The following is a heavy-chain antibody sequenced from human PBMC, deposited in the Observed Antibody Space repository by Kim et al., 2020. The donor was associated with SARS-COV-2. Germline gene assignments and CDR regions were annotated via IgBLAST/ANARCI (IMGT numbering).Heavy chain of an antibody. J-gene: IGHJ6*02. Sequence: GGSLRLSCAASGFTFSSYAMHWVRQAPGKGLEWVAVISYDGSNKYYADSVKGRFTISRDNSKNTLYLQMNSLRAEDTAVYYCARDNVVTIFGVVWYYYYGMDVWGQGTTVTVSS. V-gene: IGHV3-30-3*01. CDR1: GFTFSSYA. D-gene: IGHD3-3*01. CDR2: ISYDGSNK. CDR3: ARDNVVTIFGVVWYYYYGMDV.